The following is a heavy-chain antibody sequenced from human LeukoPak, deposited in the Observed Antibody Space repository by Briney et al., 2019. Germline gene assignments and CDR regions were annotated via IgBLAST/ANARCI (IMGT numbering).Heavy chain of an antibody. D-gene: IGHD2-21*02. J-gene: IGHJ4*02. CDR1: GYTLTELS. CDR3: ATEHDSALDY. CDR2: FDPEGGET. V-gene: IGHV1-24*01. Sequence: ASVTVSCKVSGYTLTELSMHWVRQAPGKGLEWMGGFDPEGGETIYAQKFQGRVTMTEDTSTDTAYMHLSGLASEDTAVYYCATEHDSALDYWGQGTLVTVSS.